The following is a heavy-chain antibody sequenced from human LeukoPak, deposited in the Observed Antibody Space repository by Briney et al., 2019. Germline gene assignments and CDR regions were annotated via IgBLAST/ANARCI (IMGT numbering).Heavy chain of an antibody. V-gene: IGHV3-30*03. CDR3: ARDFGGTAARWYFDL. Sequence: EGSLRLSCAASGVTLSPYGMHWVRQAPGKGLEWVAVISYEGGTQHYADSVKGRLTISRDNARNSLYLQINSLRAEDTAIYYCARDFGGTAARWYFDLWGRGTLVTVSS. J-gene: IGHJ2*01. D-gene: IGHD6-25*01. CDR2: ISYEGGTQ. CDR1: GVTLSPYG.